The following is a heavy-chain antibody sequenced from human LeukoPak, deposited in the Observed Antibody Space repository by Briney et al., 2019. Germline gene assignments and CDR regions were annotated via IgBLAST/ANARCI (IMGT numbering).Heavy chain of an antibody. CDR2: ITTGSTDI. CDR3: ARDLPGVPIDQ. Sequence: GGSLRLSCAASGFTFSTYNMNWIRQAPGKGLEWVSSITTGSTDIYYADSLKGRFTISRDDAKNSGYLQMNSLRVEDTAVYYCARDLPGVPIDQWGQGILVTVS. J-gene: IGHJ4*02. CDR1: GFTFSTYN. V-gene: IGHV3-21*06. D-gene: IGHD7-27*01.